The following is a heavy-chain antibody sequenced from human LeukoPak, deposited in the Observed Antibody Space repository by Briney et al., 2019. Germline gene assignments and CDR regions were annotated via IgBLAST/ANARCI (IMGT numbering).Heavy chain of an antibody. Sequence: GASVKVSCKASGYTFTSYGISWVRQAPGQGLEWMGWISAYNGNTNYAQQLQGRVTMTTDTSTSTAYMELRSLRSDDTAVYYCARRGYCTNGVCYTWWFDPWGQGTLVTVSS. J-gene: IGHJ5*02. CDR3: ARRGYCTNGVCYTWWFDP. V-gene: IGHV1-18*01. CDR1: GYTFTSYG. D-gene: IGHD2-8*01. CDR2: ISAYNGNT.